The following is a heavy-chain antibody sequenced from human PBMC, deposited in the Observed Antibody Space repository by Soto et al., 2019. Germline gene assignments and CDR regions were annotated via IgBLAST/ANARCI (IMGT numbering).Heavy chain of an antibody. V-gene: IGHV4-4*02. CDR2: IFHTGFT. CDR1: GDSITGKNS. Sequence: QVQLQESGPRLVKPSGSLSLTCAVSGDSITGKNSWNWVRQAPTEGLEWIGEIFHTGFTNYNPSLQRRLTISLDTSKNQFSLIVNSVTAADTAVYFCASAPDFSASGTMYIDKWGQGILVTVSS. J-gene: IGHJ4*02. CDR3: ASAPDFSASGTMYIDK. D-gene: IGHD3-10*01.